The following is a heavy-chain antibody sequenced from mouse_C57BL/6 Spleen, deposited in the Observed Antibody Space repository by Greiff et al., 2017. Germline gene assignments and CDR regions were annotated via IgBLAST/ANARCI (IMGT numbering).Heavy chain of an antibody. Sequence: QVQLQQPGAELVKPGASVKMSCKASGYTFTSYWITWVKQRPGQGLEWIGDIYPGSGSTNYNEKFKSKATLTVDTSSSTAYMQLSSLTSEDSAVYYCASITTATYYAMDYWGQGTSVTVSS. D-gene: IGHD1-1*01. CDR3: ASITTATYYAMDY. V-gene: IGHV1-55*01. J-gene: IGHJ4*01. CDR1: GYTFTSYW. CDR2: IYPGSGST.